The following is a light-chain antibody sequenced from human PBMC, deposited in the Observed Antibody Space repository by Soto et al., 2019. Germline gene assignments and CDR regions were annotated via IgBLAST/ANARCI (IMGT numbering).Light chain of an antibody. CDR1: SGSVFTSYY. CDR2: NTN. J-gene: IGLJ3*02. CDR3: VLYMGSGIWV. Sequence: QAVVTQEPSFSVSPGRTVTLTCGLSSGSVFTSYYPSWYQQTPGQAPLTLIYNTNTPSSGVPDRFSGSIRGNKAALTITGAQADDESDYYCVLYMGSGIWVFGGGTKLTVL. V-gene: IGLV8-61*01.